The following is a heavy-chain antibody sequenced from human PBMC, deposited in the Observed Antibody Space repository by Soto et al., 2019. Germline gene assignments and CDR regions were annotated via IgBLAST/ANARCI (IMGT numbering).Heavy chain of an antibody. CDR2: ISGSGGST. D-gene: IGHD6-6*01. V-gene: IGHV3-23*01. CDR1: GFTFSSYA. Sequence: GGSLRLSCAASGFTFSSYAMSWVRQAPGKGLEWVSAISGSGGSTYYADSVKGRFTISRDNSKNTLYLQMNSLRAEDTAVYYCAKDGVYSSSSPEYFQHWGQGTLVTVSS. CDR3: AKDGVYSSSSPEYFQH. J-gene: IGHJ1*01.